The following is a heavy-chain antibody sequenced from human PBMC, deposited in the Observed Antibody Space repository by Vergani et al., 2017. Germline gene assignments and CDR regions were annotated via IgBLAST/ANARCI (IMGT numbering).Heavy chain of an antibody. CDR3: ARDHCSSGVCYKVVY. J-gene: IGHJ4*02. D-gene: IGHD2-8*01. Sequence: QVQLVQSGAEVKKPGASVKVSCKASGYTFSTYDINWVRQATGQGLEWMGWMNPDSGNTGYTQKFQGRVTLTTNNSISTAYMELSSLRSEDTAVYYCARDHCSSGVCYKVVYWGQGTLGTVSS. V-gene: IGHV1-8*01. CDR2: MNPDSGNT. CDR1: GYTFSTYD.